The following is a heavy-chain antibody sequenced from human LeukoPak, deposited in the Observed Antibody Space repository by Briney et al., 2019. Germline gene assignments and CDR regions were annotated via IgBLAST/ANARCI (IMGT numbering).Heavy chain of an antibody. CDR3: ARVRIVGATGFDY. CDR1: GYTFTSYY. D-gene: IGHD1-26*01. V-gene: IGHV1-46*01. Sequence: ASVKVSCKASGYTFTSYYMHWVRQAPGQGLEWMGIINPSGGSTSYAQKFQGRVTMARDTSTGTVYMELSSLRSEDTAVYYCARVRIVGATGFDYWGQGTLVTVSS. J-gene: IGHJ4*02. CDR2: INPSGGST.